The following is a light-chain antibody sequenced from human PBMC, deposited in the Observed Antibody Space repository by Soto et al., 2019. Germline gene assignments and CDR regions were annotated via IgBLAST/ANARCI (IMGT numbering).Light chain of an antibody. CDR2: DVS. Sequence: QSVLTQPASVSGSPGQSIIISCTGTSSDVGGYNYVSWYQQHPGKAPKLMIYDVSNRPSGVSNRFSGSKSGNTASLTISGLQAEDEADYYCSSYTSSSTIYVFGTGTKVTVL. J-gene: IGLJ1*01. V-gene: IGLV2-14*01. CDR3: SSYTSSSTIYV. CDR1: SSDVGGYNY.